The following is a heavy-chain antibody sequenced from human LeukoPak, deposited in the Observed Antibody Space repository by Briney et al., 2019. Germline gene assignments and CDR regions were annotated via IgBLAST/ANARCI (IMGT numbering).Heavy chain of an antibody. CDR3: ARQVRPDAFDI. CDR1: GYSISSGYY. D-gene: IGHD1-1*01. V-gene: IGHV4-38-2*01. Sequence: PSETLSLICAVSGYSISSGYYWGWIRQPPGKGLEWIGSIYHSGSTYYNPSLKSRVTISVDTSKNQFSLKLSSVTAADTAVYYCARQVRPDAFDIWGQGTMVTVSS. J-gene: IGHJ3*02. CDR2: IYHSGST.